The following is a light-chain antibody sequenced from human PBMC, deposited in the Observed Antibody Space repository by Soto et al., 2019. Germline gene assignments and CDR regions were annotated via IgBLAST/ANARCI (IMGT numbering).Light chain of an antibody. Sequence: QSALTQPASVSGSPGQSITISCTGTSSDVGSYNLVSWYRQYPGKAPKLMIYEGSKRPSGVSDRFSGSKSGNTASLTISGLQAEDEADYYCSSYAGTDTYVFGSGTQLTVL. J-gene: IGLJ7*01. CDR3: SSYAGTDTYV. CDR1: SSDVGSYNL. V-gene: IGLV2-23*01. CDR2: EGS.